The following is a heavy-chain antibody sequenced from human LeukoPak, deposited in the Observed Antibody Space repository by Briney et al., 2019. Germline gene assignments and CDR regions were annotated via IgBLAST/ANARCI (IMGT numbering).Heavy chain of an antibody. D-gene: IGHD3-10*01. CDR1: GFTFTTYW. CDR2: INQDGTEK. CDR3: AKVAKYYYGSETYYFFEH. V-gene: IGHV3-7*01. J-gene: IGHJ4*02. Sequence: GGSLRLSCAASGFTFTTYWVSWVRQAPGKGLEWVANINQDGTEKYYVDSVKGRFTISRDDAKRSLYLQMNSLRVEDTAVYYCAKVAKYYYGSETYYFFEHWGQGTPVTASS.